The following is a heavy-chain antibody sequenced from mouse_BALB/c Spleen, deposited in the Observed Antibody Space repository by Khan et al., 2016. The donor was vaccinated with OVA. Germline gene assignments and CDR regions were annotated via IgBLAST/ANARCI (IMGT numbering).Heavy chain of an antibody. J-gene: IGHJ3*01. D-gene: IGHD2-1*01. CDR1: GYTFTNYG. V-gene: IGHV9-3-1*01. CDR2: INIDTGEP. Sequence: QMQLVQSGPELEKPGETLKISCKASGYTFTNYGMNWVKQAPGKGLKWMGGINIDTGEPTYADDFKGRFAFTLETSASTAYLKINNLQTDDTATYYCARTNGNYGFVYWGQGTLVTVSA. CDR3: ARTNGNYGFVY.